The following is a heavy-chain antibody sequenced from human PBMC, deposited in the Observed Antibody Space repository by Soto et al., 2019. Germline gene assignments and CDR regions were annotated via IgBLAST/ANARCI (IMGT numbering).Heavy chain of an antibody. V-gene: IGHV3-15*07. CDR3: IVRYPYYFDY. CDR1: GFTFSNAW. CDR2: IKSKTDGGTT. D-gene: IGHD2-21*01. Sequence: EVQLVESGGGLVKPGGSLRLSCAASGFTFSNAWMNWGRQAPGKGLEWVGRIKSKTDGGTTDYAAPVKGRFTISRDDSKNTLYLQMNSLKTDDTAVYYCIVRYPYYFDYWGQGTLVTVSS. J-gene: IGHJ4*02.